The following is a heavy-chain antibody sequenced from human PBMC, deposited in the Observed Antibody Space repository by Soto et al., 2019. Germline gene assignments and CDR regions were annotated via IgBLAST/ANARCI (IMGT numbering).Heavy chain of an antibody. J-gene: IGHJ6*02. CDR3: ARDGSTSWYSYDYHGMDV. CDR2: INQDGSEK. V-gene: IGHV3-7*05. Sequence: AQLVESARGVVQPGRSLRLCCAASGFAFHRYGIHWVRQVPGKGLEWVANINQDGSEKNYVDSVKGRFTISRDNAKNSLYLQMSSLRAEDTALYYCARDGSTSWYSYDYHGMDVWGQGTTVTVSS. CDR1: GFAFHRYG. D-gene: IGHD5-18*01.